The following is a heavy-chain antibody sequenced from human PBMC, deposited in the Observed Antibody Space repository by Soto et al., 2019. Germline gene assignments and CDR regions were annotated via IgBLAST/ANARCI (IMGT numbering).Heavy chain of an antibody. CDR2: ISGGSSYT. Sequence: QVQLVESGGGLVKPGGSLRLACAASGFSFGDSYMSWVRQAPGKGLEWLSYISGGSSYTNYADSVTGRFTISRDNAKRSLYLEMNSLRADDTAVYYCAKTIVDASGYYFDHWGQGNLVTVSS. J-gene: IGHJ4*02. D-gene: IGHD2-21*01. CDR1: GFSFGDSY. CDR3: AKTIVDASGYYFDH. V-gene: IGHV3-11*06.